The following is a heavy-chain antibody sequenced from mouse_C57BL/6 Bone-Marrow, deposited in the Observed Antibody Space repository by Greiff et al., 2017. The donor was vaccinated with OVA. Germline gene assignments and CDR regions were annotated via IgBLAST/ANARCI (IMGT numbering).Heavy chain of an antibody. V-gene: IGHV1-18*01. D-gene: IGHD1-1*01. CDR3: ARRDDGSRGGFAD. J-gene: IGHJ3*01. Sequence: EVKVVESGPELVKPGASVKIPCTASGYTFTDYNMDWVKQSHGKSLEWIGDINPNNGGTNYNQKFKGKATITVDKSSNTAYLELRSLTSEDTAVYYCARRDDGSRGGFADWGQGTMVTVSA. CDR1: GYTFTDYN. CDR2: INPNNGGT.